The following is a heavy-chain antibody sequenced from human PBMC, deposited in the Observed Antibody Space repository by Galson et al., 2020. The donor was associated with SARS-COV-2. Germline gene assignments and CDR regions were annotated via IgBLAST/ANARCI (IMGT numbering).Heavy chain of an antibody. V-gene: IGHV3-7*01. D-gene: IGHD3-3*01. Sequence: GSLRLSCAGSGFTFSNSWMTWVRQGPGKGLEWVANIKYDGSAKEYVASVRGRFTISKDNARNSLYLKMNSLTVEDTAVYYCASGSGWLFEHWGQGTQVTVSA. CDR1: GFTFSNSW. CDR2: IKYDGSAK. J-gene: IGHJ4*02. CDR3: ASGSGWLFEH.